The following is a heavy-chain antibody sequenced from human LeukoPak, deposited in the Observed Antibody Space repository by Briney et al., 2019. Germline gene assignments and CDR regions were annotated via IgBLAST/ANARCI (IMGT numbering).Heavy chain of an antibody. Sequence: PGGSLRLSCAASGFTFSSYWMNWVRQAPGKGLEWVSSISSSSSYIYYADSVKGRFTISRDNAKNSLYLQMNSLRAEDTAVYYCARETTTNFWSGYYISPLDYWGQGTLVTVSS. V-gene: IGHV3-21*01. CDR1: GFTFSSYW. J-gene: IGHJ4*02. D-gene: IGHD3-3*01. CDR2: ISSSSSYI. CDR3: ARETTTNFWSGYYISPLDY.